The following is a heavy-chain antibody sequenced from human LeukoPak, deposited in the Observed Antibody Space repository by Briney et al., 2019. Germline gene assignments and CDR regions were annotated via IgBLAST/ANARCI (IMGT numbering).Heavy chain of an antibody. V-gene: IGHV1-2*02. CDR2: INPNSGGT. D-gene: IGHD2-2*02. Sequence: ASVKVSCKASGYTFTGYYMHWARQAPGQGLEWMGWINPNSGGTNYAQKFQGRVTMTRDTSISTAYMELSRLRSDDTAVYYCARDRGYCSSTSCYTKSRWFDPWGQGTLVTVSS. CDR1: GYTFTGYY. CDR3: ARDRGYCSSTSCYTKSRWFDP. J-gene: IGHJ5*02.